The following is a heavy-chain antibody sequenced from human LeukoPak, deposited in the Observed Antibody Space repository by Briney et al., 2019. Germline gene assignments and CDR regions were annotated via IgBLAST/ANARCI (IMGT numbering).Heavy chain of an antibody. D-gene: IGHD1-26*01. Sequence: SETLSLTCTVSVGSISSYEWYWIRQPAGKGLEWIGRIYTSGSTNYNSSLKSRVTMSVDTSKNQFSLKLSSVTAADTAVYYCAGRGSGKAFDYWGQGALVTVSS. CDR2: IYTSGST. V-gene: IGHV4-4*07. J-gene: IGHJ4*02. CDR3: AGRGSGKAFDY. CDR1: VGSISSYE.